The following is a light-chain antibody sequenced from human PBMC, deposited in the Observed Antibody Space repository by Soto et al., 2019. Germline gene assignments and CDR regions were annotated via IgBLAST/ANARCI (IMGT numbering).Light chain of an antibody. CDR3: LQDYTYPLT. Sequence: AIQMTQSPSSLSASVGDRVTVTCRASQSISSYLNWYQQKPGKAPKLLIYAASSLQSGVPSRFSGSGSGTDFTLTISSLQPDDFATYYCLQDYTYPLTFGQGTKVDIK. J-gene: IGKJ1*01. V-gene: IGKV1-6*01. CDR2: AAS. CDR1: QSISSY.